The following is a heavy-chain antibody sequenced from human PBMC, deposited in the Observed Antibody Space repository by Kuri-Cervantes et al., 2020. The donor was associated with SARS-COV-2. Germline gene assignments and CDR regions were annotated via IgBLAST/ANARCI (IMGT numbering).Heavy chain of an antibody. CDR1: GGSISSSSYY. CDR2: IYYSGST. D-gene: IGHD2-2*01. CDR3: ARSRGYCSSTSCFYYYGMDV. J-gene: IGHJ6*02. V-gene: IGHV4-39*01. Sequence: GSLRLSCTVSGGSISSSSYYWGWIRQPPGKGLEWIGSIYYSGSTYYNPSLKSRVTISVDTSKNQFSLRLSSVTAAGTAVYYCARSRGYCSSTSCFYYYGMDVWGQGTTVTVSS.